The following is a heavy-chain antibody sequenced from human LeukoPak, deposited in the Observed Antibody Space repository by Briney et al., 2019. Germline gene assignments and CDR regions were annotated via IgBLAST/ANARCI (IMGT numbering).Heavy chain of an antibody. CDR3: TRAEGLGPGAHFDQ. V-gene: IGHV3-11*01. J-gene: IGHJ4*02. CDR1: GFSFSRHY. Sequence: GGSLRLSCAASGFSFSRHYMSWVRQTPGKALEWISYIPTSGISVHYADSVRGRFTASRDDAKNSLHLQMDSLRVEDTAVYYCTRAEGLGPGAHFDQWGQGALVIVSS. CDR2: IPTSGISV.